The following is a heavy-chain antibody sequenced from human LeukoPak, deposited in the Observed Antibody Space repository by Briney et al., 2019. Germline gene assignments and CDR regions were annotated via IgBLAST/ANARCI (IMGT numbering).Heavy chain of an antibody. CDR3: ARYRTYFDY. J-gene: IGHJ4*02. V-gene: IGHV3-7*01. CDR2: INQEGTEE. CDR1: GFTFSSDW. Sequence: GGSLRLSCVASGFTFSSDWMSWVRQAPGKGLEWVAYINQEGTEEGYVDSVKGRFTISRDNAKNSLYLQMNSLRAEDTAMFYCARYRTYFDYWGQGTLVTVSS. D-gene: IGHD1-1*01.